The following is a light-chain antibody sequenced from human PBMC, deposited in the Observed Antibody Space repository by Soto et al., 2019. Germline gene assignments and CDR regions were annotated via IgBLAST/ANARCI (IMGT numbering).Light chain of an antibody. CDR2: DAY. Sequence: EIVMTHSPATLSVSPCERATLSFRASQSFRGLLAWYQQKPGQAPRLLIYDAYNRATGIPPRFSGSGSGTDFTLTISSLEPEDSAVYYCQQRHMWPITFGQGTRLEIK. V-gene: IGKV3-11*01. J-gene: IGKJ5*01. CDR1: QSFRGL. CDR3: QQRHMWPIT.